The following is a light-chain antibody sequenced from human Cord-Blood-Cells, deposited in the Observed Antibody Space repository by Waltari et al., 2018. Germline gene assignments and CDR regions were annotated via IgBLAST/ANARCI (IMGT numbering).Light chain of an antibody. CDR1: SSNIGSNY. CDR3: AAWDDSLSGWV. CDR2: RNN. Sequence: QSVLTQPPSASGTPGQRVTISCSGSSSNIGSNYVYWYQPLPGTAPKLLIYRNNQRPSGVPDRFSGSKSGTSASLAISGLRSEDEAEYYCAAWDDSLSGWVCGGGTKLTVL. V-gene: IGLV1-47*01. J-gene: IGLJ3*02.